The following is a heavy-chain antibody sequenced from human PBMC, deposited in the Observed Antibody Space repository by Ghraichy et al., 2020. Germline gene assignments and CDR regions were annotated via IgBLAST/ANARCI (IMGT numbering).Heavy chain of an antibody. Sequence: GGSLRLSCAASGFTFSSYWMHWVRQAPGKGLVWVSRINSDGSSTSYADSVKGRFTISRDNAKNTLYLQMNSLRAEDTAVYYCARAPYGSGIGGMDVWGQGTTVTVSS. CDR2: INSDGSST. D-gene: IGHD3-10*01. V-gene: IGHV3-74*01. CDR3: ARAPYGSGIGGMDV. J-gene: IGHJ6*02. CDR1: GFTFSSYW.